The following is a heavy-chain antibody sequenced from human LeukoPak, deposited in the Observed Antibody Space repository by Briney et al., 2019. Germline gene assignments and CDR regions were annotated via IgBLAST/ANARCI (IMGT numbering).Heavy chain of an antibody. J-gene: IGHJ4*02. D-gene: IGHD2-15*01. CDR1: GFTFSNYA. V-gene: IGHV3-30-3*01. CDR3: AREAGGTPYFDF. Sequence: PGGSLRLSCAASGFTFSNYALHWVRQTPGKGLEWVAVISYDGSNKYYADSVKGRFNISRDNSKNTLYLQMSCLSPEDTAVYYCAREAGGTPYFDFWGQGTLVTVSS. CDR2: ISYDGSNK.